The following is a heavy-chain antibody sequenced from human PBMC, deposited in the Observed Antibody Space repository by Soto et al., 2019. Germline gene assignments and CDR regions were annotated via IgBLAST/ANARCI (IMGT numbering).Heavy chain of an antibody. J-gene: IGHJ4*02. Sequence: GSLRLSRAASGFTFSSYAMSWVRQAPGKGLEWVSAISGSGGSTYYADSVKGRFTISRVNSKNTLYLQMNSLRAEDTAVYYCAKVVVKAAAPDYWGQGTLVTVSS. V-gene: IGHV3-23*01. D-gene: IGHD6-13*01. CDR3: AKVVVKAAAPDY. CDR1: GFTFSSYA. CDR2: ISGSGGST.